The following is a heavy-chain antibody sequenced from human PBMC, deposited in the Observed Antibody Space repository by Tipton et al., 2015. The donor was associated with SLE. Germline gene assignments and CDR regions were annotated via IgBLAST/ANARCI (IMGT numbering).Heavy chain of an antibody. CDR3: ARYMGETLAKNWFDP. CDR2: IYPDNSDT. D-gene: IGHD5-12*01. J-gene: IGHJ5*02. Sequence: QLVQSGAEVKKSGESLKISCKGSGYDFFGYWIGWVRQMPGKGLEWMGIIYPDNSDTRYSPSFQGQVTISADKSINTAYLHWSSLKASDTAMYYCARYMGETLAKNWFDPWGQGTLVTVSS. CDR1: GYDFFGYW. V-gene: IGHV5-51*03.